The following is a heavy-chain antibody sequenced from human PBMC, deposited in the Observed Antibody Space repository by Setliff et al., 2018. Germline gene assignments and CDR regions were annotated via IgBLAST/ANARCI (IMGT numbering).Heavy chain of an antibody. CDR1: GGSISSGSYH. Sequence: SETLSLTCALSGGSISSGSYHWSWIRQPAGQGLEWVGRLHTSGSTNYNPSLQSRVTMSVDTSKNQFSLKMTSLTAADTAVYYCARVDFTMIQGAIGQWGQGTLVTVSS. CDR2: LHTSGST. CDR3: ARVDFTMIQGAIGQ. D-gene: IGHD3-10*01. J-gene: IGHJ1*01. V-gene: IGHV4-61*02.